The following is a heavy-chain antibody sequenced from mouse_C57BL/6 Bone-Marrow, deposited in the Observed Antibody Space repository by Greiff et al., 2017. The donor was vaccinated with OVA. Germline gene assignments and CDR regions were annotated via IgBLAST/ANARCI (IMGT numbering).Heavy chain of an antibody. CDR3: TRDSYYAMDY. J-gene: IGHJ4*01. Sequence: EVNLVESGEGLVKPGGSLKLSCAASGFTFSSYAMSWVRQTPEKRLEWVAYISSGGDYIYYADTVKGRFTISRDHVMNTLCLPMSSLESEDTAMYSCTRDSYYAMDYWGQGTSVTVSS. CDR1: GFTFSSYA. V-gene: IGHV5-9-1*02. CDR2: ISSGGDYI.